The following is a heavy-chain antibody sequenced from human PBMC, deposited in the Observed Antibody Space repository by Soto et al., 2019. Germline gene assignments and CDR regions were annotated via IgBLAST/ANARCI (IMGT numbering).Heavy chain of an antibody. V-gene: IGHV3-7*01. J-gene: IGHJ4*02. CDR1: GFSVSNYW. Sequence: GGSLRLSCAASGFSVSNYWMSWVRQAPGKGLEWVAYIKGDGSEKYHVDSVKGRFTIFRDNAKKSLYLEMNSLRVEDTAVYYCARGGLRFIYFDCWGRGTLVTVSS. D-gene: IGHD3-16*01. CDR3: ARGGLRFIYFDC. CDR2: IKGDGSEK.